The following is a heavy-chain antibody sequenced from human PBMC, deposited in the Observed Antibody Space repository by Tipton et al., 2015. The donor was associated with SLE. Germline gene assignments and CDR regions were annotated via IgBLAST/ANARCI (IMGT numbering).Heavy chain of an antibody. V-gene: IGHV4-61*09. D-gene: IGHD6-13*01. CDR2: IYTSEST. CDR3: ARSSGYSSSWYKAFDI. Sequence: TLSLTCTVSGDSINSGTYYWSWIRQPAGKGLEWIGNIYTSESTNYNPSLKSRVTISVDTSKNQFSLKLSSVTAADTAVYYCARSSGYSSSWYKAFDIWGQGTMVTVSS. J-gene: IGHJ3*02. CDR1: GDSINSGTYY.